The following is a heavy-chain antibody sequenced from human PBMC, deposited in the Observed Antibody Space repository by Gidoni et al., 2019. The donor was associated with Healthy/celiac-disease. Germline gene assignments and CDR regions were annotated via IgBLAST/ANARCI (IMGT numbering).Heavy chain of an antibody. CDR3: ARDQDDFWSGSATYGMDV. Sequence: EVQLVESGGGLVKPGGSLRPPCAASGFTFSSHSMNWVRQAPGKGLEWVSSISSSSSYIYYADSVKGRFTISRDNAKNSLYLQMNSLRAEDTAVYYCARDQDDFWSGSATYGMDVWGQGTTVTVSS. CDR1: GFTFSSHS. CDR2: ISSSSSYI. J-gene: IGHJ6*02. D-gene: IGHD3-3*01. V-gene: IGHV3-21*01.